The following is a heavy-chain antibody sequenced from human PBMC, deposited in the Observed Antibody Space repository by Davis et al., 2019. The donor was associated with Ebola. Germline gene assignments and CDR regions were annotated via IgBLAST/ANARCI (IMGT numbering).Heavy chain of an antibody. J-gene: IGHJ4*02. Sequence: PGGSLRPSCVAFGFTFSGYAMHGVRKAPGKGLEWVAVISYDGSNKYYADSVKGRFTISRDNSQNTLSLQMNSLSAEDTAVYYCARDSDDYSFDYWGQGTLVTVSS. CDR3: ARDSDDYSFDY. D-gene: IGHD4-11*01. CDR2: ISYDGSNK. CDR1: GFTFSGYA. V-gene: IGHV3-30*04.